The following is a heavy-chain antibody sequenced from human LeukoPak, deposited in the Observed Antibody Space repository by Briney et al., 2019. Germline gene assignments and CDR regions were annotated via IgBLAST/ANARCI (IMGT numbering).Heavy chain of an antibody. Sequence: ASVKVSCKASGYTFTDYYMHWVRQAPGQGLEWMGWINPNSGDTNYAQKFQGRVTITRDTSISTAYMELSRLRSVDTAVYYCATYHALFDYWGQGTLVTVSS. V-gene: IGHV1-2*02. J-gene: IGHJ4*02. CDR1: GYTFTDYY. CDR3: ATYHALFDY. CDR2: INPNSGDT.